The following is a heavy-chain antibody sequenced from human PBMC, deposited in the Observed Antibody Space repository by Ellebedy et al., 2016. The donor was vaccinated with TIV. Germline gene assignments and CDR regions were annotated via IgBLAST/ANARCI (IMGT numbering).Heavy chain of an antibody. V-gene: IGHV1-46*01. CDR3: ARPLRYYDSRATSDAFDI. CDR2: INPSGGST. D-gene: IGHD3-22*01. Sequence: AASVKVFCKASGYTFTNYYMHWVRQAPGQGLEWMGKINPSGGSTSNAHHLQGRISMTRDTSTSTVYMELSSLRAEDTAVYYCARPLRYYDSRATSDAFDIWGQGTMVTVSS. J-gene: IGHJ3*02. CDR1: GYTFTNYY.